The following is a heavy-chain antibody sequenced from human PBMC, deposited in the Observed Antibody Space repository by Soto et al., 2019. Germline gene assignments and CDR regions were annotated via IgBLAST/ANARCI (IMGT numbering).Heavy chain of an antibody. CDR1: GFTFSNYA. Sequence: QVQLVESGGGVVQPGRSLRLSCAASGFTFSNYAMHWVRQAPGKGLEWVAVISYDGSNKYYADSVKGRFTISRDNSKNTLYLQMNSLRAEDTAVYFCARAPYYDSSGSIAWGDAFGIWGQGTMVTVSS. CDR3: ARAPYYDSSGSIAWGDAFGI. CDR2: ISYDGSNK. J-gene: IGHJ3*02. V-gene: IGHV3-30-3*01. D-gene: IGHD3-22*01.